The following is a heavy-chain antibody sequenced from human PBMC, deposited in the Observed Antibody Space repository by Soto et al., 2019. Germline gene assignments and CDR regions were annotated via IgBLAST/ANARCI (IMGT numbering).Heavy chain of an antibody. CDR1: GFTFDYYA. Sequence: GGSLRLSCTASGFTFDYYAMHWVRQVPGKGLEWVSGINWNSGSIGYGDSVKGRFAISRDNAKNSLHLQMNGLSAEDTAFCYRVKDESINWYSGHFRHWGQGTLVTVSS. CDR2: INWNSGSI. V-gene: IGHV3-9*01. CDR3: VKDESINWYSGHFRH. D-gene: IGHD6-13*01. J-gene: IGHJ1*01.